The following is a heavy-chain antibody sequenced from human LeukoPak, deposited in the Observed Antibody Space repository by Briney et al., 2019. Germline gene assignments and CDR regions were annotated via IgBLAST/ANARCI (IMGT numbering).Heavy chain of an antibody. Sequence: SETLSLTCAVYGGSFSGYYWSWIRQPAVKGLEWIGRIYSSGSTNYNPSLKSQVTMSVDTSKNQFSLKLSSVTAADTAVYYCARDLIVPDSMTGSGSYSTDYWGQGTLATVSS. CDR2: IYSSGST. V-gene: IGHV4-4*07. CDR1: GGSFSGYY. D-gene: IGHD3-10*01. CDR3: ARDLIVPDSMTGSGSYSTDY. J-gene: IGHJ4*02.